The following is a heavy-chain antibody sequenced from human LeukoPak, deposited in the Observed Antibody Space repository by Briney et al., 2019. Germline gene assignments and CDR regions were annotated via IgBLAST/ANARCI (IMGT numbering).Heavy chain of an antibody. V-gene: IGHV3-23*01. CDR3: ARASGIYGSGWYFDY. J-gene: IGHJ4*02. CDR2: INGGGYNT. D-gene: IGHD6-19*01. Sequence: GGSLRLSCAASGFTFNNYVMSWVRQAPGKGLEWVSTINGGGYNTYYADSVKGRFTISRDNSKNTLSLQVNTLRAEDTAVYYCARASGIYGSGWYFDYWGQGTLFTVSS. CDR1: GFTFNNYV.